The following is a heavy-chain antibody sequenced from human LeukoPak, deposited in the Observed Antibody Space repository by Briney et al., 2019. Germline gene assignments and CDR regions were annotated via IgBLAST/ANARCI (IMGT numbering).Heavy chain of an antibody. J-gene: IGHJ6*03. CDR1: GGSISSGNW. CDR2: IHQSGST. V-gene: IGHV4-4*02. CDR3: ARGIAAAATGYYYYYMDV. D-gene: IGHD6-13*01. Sequence: SGTLSLTCAVSGGSISSGNWWNWVRQPPGKGLEWIGEIHQSGSTNYNPSLKSRVAISVDKSKNQFSLTLTSVTAADTAVYYCARGIAAAATGYYYYYMDVWGKGTTVTVSS.